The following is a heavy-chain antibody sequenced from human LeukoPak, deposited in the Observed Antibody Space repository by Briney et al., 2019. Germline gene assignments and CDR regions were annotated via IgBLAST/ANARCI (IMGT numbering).Heavy chain of an antibody. CDR2: INPNSGGT. CDR3: YSGSYYVGVRPMDV. V-gene: IGHV1-2*02. CDR1: GYTFTGYY. D-gene: IGHD1-26*01. J-gene: IGHJ6*02. Sequence: GASVKVSCKASGYTFTGYYMHWVRQAPGQGLEWMGWINPNSGGTNYAQKFQGRVTMTRDTSISTAYMELSRLRSDDTAVYYCYSGSYYVGVRPMDVWGRGTTVTVSS.